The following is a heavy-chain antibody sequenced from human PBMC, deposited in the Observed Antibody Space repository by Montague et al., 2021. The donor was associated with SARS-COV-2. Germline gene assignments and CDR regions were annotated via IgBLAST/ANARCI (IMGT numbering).Heavy chain of an antibody. V-gene: IGHV4-39*07. CDR2: IYYSGXT. J-gene: IGHJ6*02. D-gene: IGHD6-13*01. CDR1: GGSISSSSYY. Sequence: SETLSLTCTVSGGSISSSSYYWGWIRQPGGKVLEWLGSIYYSGXTXYXXXXKXRVTISVDTSKNQFSLKLSSVTAADTAVYYCARVGRQQLVRLSGMDVWGQGTTVTVSS. CDR3: ARVGRQQLVRLSGMDV.